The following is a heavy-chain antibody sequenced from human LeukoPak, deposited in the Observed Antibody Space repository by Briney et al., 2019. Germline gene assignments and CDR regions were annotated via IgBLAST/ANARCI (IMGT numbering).Heavy chain of an antibody. Sequence: GGSLRLSCAVSGFTFSTYSMNWVRQAPGKGLEWVSSISIGSGYIYQADSVKGQFTISRDNAKNSLYLQMNSLRAEDTAVYYCARGLVGATSVYFDYWGQGTLVTVSS. V-gene: IGHV3-21*01. J-gene: IGHJ4*02. D-gene: IGHD1-26*01. CDR2: ISIGSGYI. CDR3: ARGLVGATSVYFDY. CDR1: GFTFSTYS.